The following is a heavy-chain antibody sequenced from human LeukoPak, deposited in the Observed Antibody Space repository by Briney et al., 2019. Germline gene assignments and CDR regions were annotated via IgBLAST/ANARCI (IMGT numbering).Heavy chain of an antibody. CDR2: MNPNSGDT. V-gene: IGHV1-8*03. CDR1: GYTFTSYE. D-gene: IGHD6-19*01. J-gene: IGHJ4*02. Sequence: GASVKVSCKASGYTFTSYEINWVRQATGQGLEWMGWMNPNSGDTDYAQNFQGRLTIIRNTSISTAYMELSSLRSEDTAVYYCTRGATYRPRGWYSYWGQGTLVTVSS. CDR3: TRGATYRPRGWYSY.